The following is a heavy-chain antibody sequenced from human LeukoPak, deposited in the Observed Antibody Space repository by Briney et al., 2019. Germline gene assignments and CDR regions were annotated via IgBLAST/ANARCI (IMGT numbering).Heavy chain of an antibody. CDR3: AKEVMAAAGIDSIDY. J-gene: IGHJ4*02. V-gene: IGHV3-23*01. CDR2: ISGSGGST. Sequence: QPGGSLLLSCAASGFPFSSYAMSRVRQAPGKGREWVSAISGSGGSTYYADSVKGRFTISRDNSKNTLYLQMNSLRAEDTAVYYCAKEVMAAAGIDSIDYWGQGTLVTVSS. D-gene: IGHD6-13*01. CDR1: GFPFSSYA.